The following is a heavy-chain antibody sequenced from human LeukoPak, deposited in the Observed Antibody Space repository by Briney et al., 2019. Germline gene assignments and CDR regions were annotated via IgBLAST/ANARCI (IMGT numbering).Heavy chain of an antibody. Sequence: GGSLRLSGAVSGFNFANLVMSWVRQTPGKGLEWVSAISGGGDITYYADSVTGRFTISRDNSKDTLFLQMHSLRPGDTAVYYCVREDTPATANYWGQGTLVTISS. CDR3: VREDTPATANY. V-gene: IGHV3-23*01. CDR1: GFNFANLV. J-gene: IGHJ4*02. CDR2: ISGGGDIT. D-gene: IGHD2-21*02.